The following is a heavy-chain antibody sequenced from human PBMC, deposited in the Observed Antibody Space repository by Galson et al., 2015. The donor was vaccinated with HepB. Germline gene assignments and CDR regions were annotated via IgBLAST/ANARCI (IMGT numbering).Heavy chain of an antibody. V-gene: IGHV3-30*04. CDR3: ARDVEMATISSPIFDY. D-gene: IGHD5-24*01. CDR1: GFTFSSYA. Sequence: SLRLSCAASGFTFSSYAMHWVRQAPGKGLEWVAVISYDGSNKYYADSVKGRFTISRDNSKNTLYLQMNSLRAEDTAVYYCARDVEMATISSPIFDYWGQGTLVTVSS. J-gene: IGHJ4*02. CDR2: ISYDGSNK.